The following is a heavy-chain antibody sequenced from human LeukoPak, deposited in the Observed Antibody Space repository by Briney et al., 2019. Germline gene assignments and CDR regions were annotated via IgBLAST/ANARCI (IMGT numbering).Heavy chain of an antibody. D-gene: IGHD4-17*01. V-gene: IGHV3-48*03. J-gene: IGHJ4*02. Sequence: GGSLRLSCAASGLTFSSFEMNWVRQAPGKGLEWVSYISNRGSTIYYADSVKGRFTISRDNAKNSVYLQMDSLRVEDTAVYYCARAYYGDYSPNDYWGRGTLVTVSP. CDR2: ISNRGSTI. CDR3: ARAYYGDYSPNDY. CDR1: GLTFSSFE.